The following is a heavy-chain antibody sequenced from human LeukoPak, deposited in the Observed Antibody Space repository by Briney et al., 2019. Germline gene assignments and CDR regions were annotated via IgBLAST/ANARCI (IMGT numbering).Heavy chain of an antibody. CDR1: GYTFTGYY. Sequence: ASVKVSCKASGYTFTGYYMHWVRQAPGQGLEWMGWINPNSGGTNYAQKFQGRVTMTRDTSISTAYMELSRVRSDDTAVYYCARVAFLRWKYYMDVWGKGTTVTVSS. V-gene: IGHV1-2*02. D-gene: IGHD4-23*01. CDR3: ARVAFLRWKYYMDV. CDR2: INPNSGGT. J-gene: IGHJ6*03.